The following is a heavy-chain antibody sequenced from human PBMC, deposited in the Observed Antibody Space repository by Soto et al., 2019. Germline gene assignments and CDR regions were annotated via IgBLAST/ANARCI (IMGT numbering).Heavy chain of an antibody. V-gene: IGHV4-30-4*01. Sequence: QVQLQESGPGLVKPSQTLSLTCTVSGGSISSGDYYWSCLRQPPVKALEWIRYIYYSGSTYYIPSLKSRGTASVDTSKYQFSLKLSSVTAADTAVYSCAREAVTLPRWDAFAIWGQGTMVTVSS. CDR1: GGSISSGDYY. J-gene: IGHJ3*02. CDR2: IYYSGST. D-gene: IGHD3-3*01. CDR3: AREAVTLPRWDAFAI.